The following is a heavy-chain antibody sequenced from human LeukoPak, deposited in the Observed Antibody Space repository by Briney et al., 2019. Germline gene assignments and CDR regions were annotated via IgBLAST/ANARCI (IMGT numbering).Heavy chain of an antibody. J-gene: IGHJ3*02. V-gene: IGHV3-48*04. CDR1: GFTFSSYS. CDR2: ISRSGSTI. Sequence: GGSLRLSCAASGFTFSSYSMNWVRQAPGKGLEWVSYISRSGSTILYADSVKGRFTISRDNAKNSLYLQMNSLRVEDTAVYCCAREPPTADDAFDIWGQGTMVTVSS. D-gene: IGHD6-13*01. CDR3: AREPPTADDAFDI.